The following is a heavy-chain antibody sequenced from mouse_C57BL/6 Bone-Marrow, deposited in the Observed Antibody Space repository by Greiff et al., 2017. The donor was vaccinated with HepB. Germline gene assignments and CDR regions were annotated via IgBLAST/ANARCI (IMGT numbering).Heavy chain of an antibody. CDR3: AREQISRKEFAY. CDR2: IDPSDSYT. J-gene: IGHJ3*01. V-gene: IGHV1-50*01. Sequence: QVQLQQPGAELVKLGASVKLSCKAPGYTFTSYWMQWVKQRPGQGLEWIGEIDPSDSYTNYNQKFKGKATLTVDTSSSTAYMQLSSLTSEDSAVYYCAREQISRKEFAYWGQGTLVTVSA. CDR1: GYTFTSYW.